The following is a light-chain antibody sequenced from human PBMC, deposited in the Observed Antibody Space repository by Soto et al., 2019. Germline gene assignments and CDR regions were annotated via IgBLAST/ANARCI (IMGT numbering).Light chain of an antibody. V-gene: IGKV4-1*01. Sequence: DIVMTQSPDSLTVSLGERATINCKSSQSLLYSSNNKTYLTWYQHRPGQSPKMLILGASARESGVPDRFAVSGSETDFTLTISSMQAEDASVYYGQQYYSDVFPFGQGTRLEIK. CDR2: GAS. CDR1: QSLLYSSNNKTY. CDR3: QQYYSDVFP. J-gene: IGKJ2*01.